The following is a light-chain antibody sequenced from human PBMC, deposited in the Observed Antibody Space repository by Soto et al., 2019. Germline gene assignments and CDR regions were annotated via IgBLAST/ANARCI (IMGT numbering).Light chain of an antibody. V-gene: IGKV3-20*01. Sequence: EIVLTQSPGTLSLSPGERATLSCRASQSVSSSYLAWYQQKPGQAPRLLIYGASSRATGIPDRFSGSGSGKDFTITISRLEPEDFAGYYCQKYGSSPIFTFGPGTKVDIK. J-gene: IGKJ3*01. CDR1: QSVSSSY. CDR3: QKYGSSPIFT. CDR2: GAS.